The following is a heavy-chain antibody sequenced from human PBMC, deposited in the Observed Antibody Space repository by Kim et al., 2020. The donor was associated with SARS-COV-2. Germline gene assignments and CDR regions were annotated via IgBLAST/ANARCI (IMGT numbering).Heavy chain of an antibody. V-gene: IGHV4-39*01. J-gene: IGHJ4*02. CDR3: ARRFSGKGGYDLPFDY. D-gene: IGHD5-12*01. Sequence: LKSRVPISVDTSKNQFSLKLSSVTAADTAVYYCARRFSGKGGYDLPFDYWGQGTRVTVSS.